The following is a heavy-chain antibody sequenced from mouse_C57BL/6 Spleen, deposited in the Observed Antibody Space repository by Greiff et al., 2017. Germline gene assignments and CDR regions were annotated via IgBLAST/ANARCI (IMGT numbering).Heavy chain of an antibody. J-gene: IGHJ2*01. D-gene: IGHD4-1*01. V-gene: IGHV6-3*01. CDR2: IRLKSDNYAT. Sequence: EVQLVESGGGLVQPGGSMKLSCVASGFTFSNYWMNWVRQSPEKGLEWVAQIRLKSDNYATHYAESVKGRFTISRDDSKRRVYLQMNYLRAEDSGIYYCTRLWDGALGYRGQGTTLTGSS. CDR3: TRLWDGALGY. CDR1: GFTFSNYW.